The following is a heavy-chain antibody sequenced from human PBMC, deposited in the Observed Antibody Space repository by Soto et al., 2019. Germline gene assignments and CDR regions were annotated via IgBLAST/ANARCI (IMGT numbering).Heavy chain of an antibody. CDR2: IIPIFGTA. CDR3: ASSSGNNYGVGTNYYFDY. Sequence: SVKVSCKTSGGTFSTYSIVWVRQAPGEGLEWMGGIIPIFGTANYAQKFQDRVTITADKSTNTAFMELSSLKSEDTAMYYCASSSGNNYGVGTNYYFDYWGQGTLVTVS. CDR1: GGTFSTYS. D-gene: IGHD1-26*01. V-gene: IGHV1-69*06. J-gene: IGHJ4*02.